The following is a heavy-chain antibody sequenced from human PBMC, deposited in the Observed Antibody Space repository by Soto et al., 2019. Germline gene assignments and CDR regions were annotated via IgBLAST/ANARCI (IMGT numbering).Heavy chain of an antibody. V-gene: IGHV3-23*01. J-gene: IGHJ4*02. D-gene: IGHD3-3*01. Sequence: EVQLLESGGGLVQPGGSLRLSCAASGFTFSNYAMSWVRQAPGKGLEWVSAISGSGGSTYYGDSVKGRFTISRDNSKNTLYLQMNSLRAEDTAVYYCHGGEEWPLYYFDSWGQGTLVTVSS. CDR3: HGGEEWPLYYFDS. CDR1: GFTFSNYA. CDR2: ISGSGGST.